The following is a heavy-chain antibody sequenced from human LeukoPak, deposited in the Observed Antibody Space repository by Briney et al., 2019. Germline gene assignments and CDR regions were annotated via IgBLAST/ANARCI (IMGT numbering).Heavy chain of an antibody. CDR3: ARRTFPNDAFDV. Sequence: GGSLRLSCAASGFTFSSYAMSWVRQAPGKGLEWVSAISGSGSDIYYTDSVKGRFTISRDNPKRSLYLQMNSLRAEDTAVYYCARRTFPNDAFDVWGQGTVVTVSS. J-gene: IGHJ3*01. D-gene: IGHD1-7*01. CDR2: ISGSGSDI. CDR1: GFTFSSYA. V-gene: IGHV3-21*01.